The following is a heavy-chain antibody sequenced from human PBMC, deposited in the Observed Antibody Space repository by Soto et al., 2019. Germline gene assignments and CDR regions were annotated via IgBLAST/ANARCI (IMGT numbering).Heavy chain of an antibody. J-gene: IGHJ5*01. V-gene: IGHV3-23*01. Sequence: GGSLRLSCAASGFTFSNYGMTWVRQAPGEGPEWVSSIGGGGDTYYADSVKGRFTISRDNAKNTLSLQMNNLRVEDTALYYCVKKTNWFESWGQGTLVTVSS. CDR3: VKKTNWFES. CDR2: IGGGGDT. CDR1: GFTFSNYG.